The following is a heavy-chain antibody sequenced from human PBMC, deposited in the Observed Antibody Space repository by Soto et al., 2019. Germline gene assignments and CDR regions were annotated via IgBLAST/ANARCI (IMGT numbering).Heavy chain of an antibody. D-gene: IGHD3-16*01. Sequence: SHTLSLTCAISGYSVSSNSAALNWIRQSPSRGLEWLGRTYYRSKWFNNYALSVRSRITINPDTSKNQFSLQLNSVTPEDTAVYYCARGDQGFDYWGQGTLVTVSS. CDR2: TYYRSKWFN. J-gene: IGHJ4*02. CDR3: ARGDQGFDY. V-gene: IGHV6-1*01. CDR1: GYSVSSNSAA.